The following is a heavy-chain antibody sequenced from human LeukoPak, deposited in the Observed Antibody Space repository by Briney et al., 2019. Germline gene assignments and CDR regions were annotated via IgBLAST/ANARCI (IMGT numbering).Heavy chain of an antibody. CDR3: ARRDRYCSSTSCYGHRFDP. J-gene: IGHJ5*02. D-gene: IGHD2-2*01. CDR2: IFYSGST. Sequence: SETLSLTCTVSGGSISTSRYYWGWIRQPPGKGLEWIGSIFYSGSTYYNPSLKSRVIISVDTSKNQFSLKLSSVTAADTAVYYCARRDRYCSSTSCYGHRFDPWGQGTLVTVSS. V-gene: IGHV4-39*01. CDR1: GGSISTSRYY.